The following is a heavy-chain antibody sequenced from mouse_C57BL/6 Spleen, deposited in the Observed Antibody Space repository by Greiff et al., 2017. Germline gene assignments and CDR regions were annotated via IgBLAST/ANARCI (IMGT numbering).Heavy chain of an antibody. V-gene: IGHV1-42*01. CDR1: GYSFTGYY. J-gene: IGHJ2*01. Sequence: VHVKQSGPELVKPGASVKISCKASGYSFTGYYMNWVKQSPEKSLEWIGEINPSTGGTTYNQKFKAKATLTVDKSSSTAYMQLKSLTSEDSAVYYCARKGGGYFDYWGQGTTLTVSS. CDR2: INPSTGGT. CDR3: ARKGGGYFDY.